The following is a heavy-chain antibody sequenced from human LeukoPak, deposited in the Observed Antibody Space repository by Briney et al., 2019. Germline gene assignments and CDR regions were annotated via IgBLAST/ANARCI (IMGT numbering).Heavy chain of an antibody. CDR3: ARWYHDILTGYLEGLDY. Sequence: PSETLSLTCSVSGYSISNGYYWGWIRQPPGKGLEWIGSIYHSGNTFYNSSLKSRVTISVDTSKNQFSLKLSSVTAADTAVYYCARWYHDILTGYLEGLDYWGQGTLITVSS. V-gene: IGHV4-38-2*02. CDR1: GYSISNGYY. CDR2: IYHSGNT. D-gene: IGHD3-9*01. J-gene: IGHJ4*02.